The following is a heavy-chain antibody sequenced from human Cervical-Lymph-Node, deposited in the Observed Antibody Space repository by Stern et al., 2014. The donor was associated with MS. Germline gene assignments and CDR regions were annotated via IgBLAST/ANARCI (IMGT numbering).Heavy chain of an antibody. V-gene: IGHV3-74*02. D-gene: IGHD3-16*01. CDR3: ARVGDYVWGTYD. CDR2: INSDGSST. Sequence: EVHLEESGGGLVQPGGSLRLSCAASGFTFSSYWMHWVRQAPGKGLVWVARINSDGSSTSYADSVKGRFTSSRDNAKNTLYLQMNSLRAEDTAVYYCARVGDYVWGTYDWGQGTLVTVSS. CDR1: GFTFSSYW. J-gene: IGHJ4*02.